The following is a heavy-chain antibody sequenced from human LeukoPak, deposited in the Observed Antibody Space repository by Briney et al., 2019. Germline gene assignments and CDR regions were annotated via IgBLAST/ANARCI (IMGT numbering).Heavy chain of an antibody. CDR1: GFTLSYSW. J-gene: IGHJ6*02. Sequence: PGGSLRPSCAASGFTLSYSWMHWVRQAPGKGLVWVSRINSDGSTTNYADAVKGRFTISRDNAKNTLYLQMNSLRAEDTAVYYCARSVGGTDVWGQGTTVTVSS. CDR2: INSDGSTT. CDR3: ARSVGGTDV. V-gene: IGHV3-74*01.